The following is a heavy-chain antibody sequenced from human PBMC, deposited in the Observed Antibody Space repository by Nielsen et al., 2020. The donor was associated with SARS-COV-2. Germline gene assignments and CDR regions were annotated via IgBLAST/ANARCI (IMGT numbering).Heavy chain of an antibody. D-gene: IGHD4-17*01. Sequence: GESLKISCVASGFTFSSYDMRWVRQAPGKGLEWVSAIGSAGDTYYPGSVKGRFTISRDTARKSIYLQLNNLRADDTAVYYCARPSPNDYVYFDVWGQGTLVTVSS. CDR2: IGSAGDT. CDR3: ARPSPNDYVYFDV. CDR1: GFTFSSYD. V-gene: IGHV3-13*04. J-gene: IGHJ4*02.